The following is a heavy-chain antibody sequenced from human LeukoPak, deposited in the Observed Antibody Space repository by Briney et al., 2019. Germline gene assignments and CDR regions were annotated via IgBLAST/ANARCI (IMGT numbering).Heavy chain of an antibody. CDR1: LYAINSGYY. Sequence: SETLSLTCSVSLYAINSGYYWGWIRQSPGKGLEWIGSMHHSGSTDYNPSLRSRVTISGDTSKNQFSLKLSSVTAADTAVYYCARGAEYVWNFWGQGTLVTVTS. J-gene: IGHJ4*02. CDR3: ARGAEYVWNF. V-gene: IGHV4-38-2*02. CDR2: MHHSGST. D-gene: IGHD3-16*01.